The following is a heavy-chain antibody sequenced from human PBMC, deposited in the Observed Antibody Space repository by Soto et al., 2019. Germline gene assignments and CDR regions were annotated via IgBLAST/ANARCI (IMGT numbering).Heavy chain of an antibody. CDR2: MNPNSGNT. D-gene: IGHD1-26*01. J-gene: IGHJ4*02. CDR1: GYTFTGYD. V-gene: IGHV1-8*01. Sequence: QAQLVQSGAEVKKPGASVKVSCKASGYTFTGYDINWVRQATGQGLEWMGWMNPNSGNTGYAQNFQGRVTMTRDNSITTAYMELTSLGDDDSAVDYCAGEKVGTTGIDFWGQGTLVTVSS. CDR3: AGEKVGTTGIDF.